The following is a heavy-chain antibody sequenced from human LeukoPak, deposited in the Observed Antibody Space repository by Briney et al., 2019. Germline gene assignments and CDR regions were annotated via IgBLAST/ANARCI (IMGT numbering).Heavy chain of an antibody. D-gene: IGHD3-22*01. CDR3: ARDGRWINYYDGSSPV. V-gene: IGHV3-74*01. Sequence: GSLRLSCAASGFTFSSYWMHWVRQAPGKGLVWVSRINSDGSSTSYADSVKGRFTISRDNAKNTLYLQMDSLRVEDTAVYYCARDGRWINYYDGSSPVWGQGTLVTVSS. CDR1: GFTFSSYW. CDR2: INSDGSST. J-gene: IGHJ4*02.